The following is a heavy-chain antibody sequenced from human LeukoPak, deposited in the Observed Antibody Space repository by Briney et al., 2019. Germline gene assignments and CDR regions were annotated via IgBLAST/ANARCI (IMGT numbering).Heavy chain of an antibody. CDR3: AVVGARFHWFDP. CDR2: MNPNSGNT. J-gene: IGHJ5*02. D-gene: IGHD2-15*01. Sequence: ASVKVSCKASGGTFSSYAISWVRQATGQGLEWMGWMNPNSGNTNYAQKLQGRVTMTTDTSTSTAYMELRSLRSDDTAVYYCAVVGARFHWFDPWGRGTLVTVSS. CDR1: GGTFSSYA. V-gene: IGHV1-18*01.